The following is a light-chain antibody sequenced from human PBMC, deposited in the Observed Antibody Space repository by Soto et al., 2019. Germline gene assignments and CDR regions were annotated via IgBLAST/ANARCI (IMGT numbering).Light chain of an antibody. CDR1: QSVSSN. CDR3: QQYNNWPYT. Sequence: EIVMTPSPATLSVSPGERATLSCRASQSVSSNLAWYQQKPGQAPRLLIYGASTRATGIPARFSGSVSGTEFTLTISSLQSEDFAVYYCQQYNNWPYTFGQGTKLEIK. J-gene: IGKJ2*01. V-gene: IGKV3-15*01. CDR2: GAS.